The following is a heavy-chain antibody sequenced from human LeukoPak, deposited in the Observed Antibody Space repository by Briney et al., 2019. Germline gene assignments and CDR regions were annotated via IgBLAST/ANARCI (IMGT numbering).Heavy chain of an antibody. J-gene: IGHJ4*02. CDR1: GGSISSTNW. CDR3: ARRAGTAVITYYFDY. Sequence: SGTLSLTCAVSGGSISSTNWWSWVRQPPEKGLERIGEIYHSGSINYNPSLKSRVTISVDKSKNQISLDLSSVTAADTAVYYCARRAGTAVITYYFDYWGQGTLVTVSS. CDR2: IYHSGSI. D-gene: IGHD4-11*01. V-gene: IGHV4-4*02.